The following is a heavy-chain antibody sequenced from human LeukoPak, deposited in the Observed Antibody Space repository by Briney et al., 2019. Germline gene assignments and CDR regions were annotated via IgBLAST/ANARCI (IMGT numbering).Heavy chain of an antibody. Sequence: ASVKVSCKASGYTFTSYAMHWVRQAPGQRLEWMGWINAGNGNTKYSQKFQGRVTITRDTSASTAYMELSSLRSEDTAVYYCARVTDYGDYEDYFDYWGQGTLVTVSS. CDR2: INAGNGNT. V-gene: IGHV1-3*01. CDR1: GYTFTSYA. D-gene: IGHD4-17*01. CDR3: ARVTDYGDYEDYFDY. J-gene: IGHJ4*02.